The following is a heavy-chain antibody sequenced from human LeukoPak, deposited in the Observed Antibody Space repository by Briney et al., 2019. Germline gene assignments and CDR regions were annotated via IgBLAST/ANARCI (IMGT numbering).Heavy chain of an antibody. J-gene: IGHJ4*02. CDR1: GFTVSSNY. D-gene: IGHD4/OR15-4a*01. Sequence: GGSLRLSCGASGFTVSSNYMSWVRQAPGKGLEWVSVIYSGGSTYYADSVKGRFTISRDNSKNTLYLQMNSLRAEDTAVYYCARDRDYGSLDYWGQGTLVTVSS. CDR2: IYSGGST. CDR3: ARDRDYGSLDY. V-gene: IGHV3-66*01.